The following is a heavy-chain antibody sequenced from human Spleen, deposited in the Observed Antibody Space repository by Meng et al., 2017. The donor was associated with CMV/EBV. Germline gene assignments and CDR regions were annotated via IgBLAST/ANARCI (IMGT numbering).Heavy chain of an antibody. CDR1: SYW. V-gene: IGHV3-74*01. Sequence: SYWMHWVRQAPGKGLVWLSHINGDGTYTNYAGSVKGRFSISRDNADNTVYLQLNSLRGEDTAVYYCVRVGEGPYCSGSDCYHYLDYWGQGTLVTVSS. D-gene: IGHD2-21*02. CDR2: INGDGTYT. J-gene: IGHJ4*02. CDR3: VRVGEGPYCSGSDCYHYLDY.